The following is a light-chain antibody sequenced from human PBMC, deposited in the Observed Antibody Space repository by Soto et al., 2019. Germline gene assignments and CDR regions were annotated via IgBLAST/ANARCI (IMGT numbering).Light chain of an antibody. V-gene: IGKV3-11*01. CDR3: QQRSNWLT. CDR1: QSVSSY. CDR2: DAS. J-gene: IGKJ4*01. Sequence: EIVLTQSPATLSLSPGERATLSCRASQSVSSYLAWYQQKPGQAPRLLIYDASNRATGIPARFRGSGSGTDFTLNISSLEPEDFAVYYCQQRSNWLTFGGGTKVEIK.